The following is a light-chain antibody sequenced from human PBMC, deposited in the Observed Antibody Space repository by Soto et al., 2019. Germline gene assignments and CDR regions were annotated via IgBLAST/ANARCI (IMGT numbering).Light chain of an antibody. CDR2: DVN. CDR1: SNDVGGYNY. Sequence: QSALTQPRSVSGSPGQSVTISCTGTSNDVGGYNYVSWYQQHPGKAPKLLISDVNKRPSGVPDRFSGSKSGNTASLIISGLQAEDEADYYCCSYACSSTWGFGGGTQLTLL. CDR3: CSYACSSTWG. J-gene: IGLJ7*01. V-gene: IGLV2-11*01.